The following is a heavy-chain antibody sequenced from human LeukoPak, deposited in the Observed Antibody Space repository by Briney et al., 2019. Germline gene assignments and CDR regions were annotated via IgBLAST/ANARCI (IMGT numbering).Heavy chain of an antibody. CDR2: ISDDGTKK. D-gene: IGHD1-26*01. J-gene: IGHJ3*02. CDR1: GFSFNTFA. Sequence: PGGSLRLSCAASGFSFNTFAMHWVRQAPGKGLEWVAVISDDGTKKYHADSVKGRFTVSRDNSENTLFLQMKSLRHEDTAVYYCARDKWERTLVLDDAFDIWGQGTMVTVSS. V-gene: IGHV3-30*04. CDR3: ARDKWERTLVLDDAFDI.